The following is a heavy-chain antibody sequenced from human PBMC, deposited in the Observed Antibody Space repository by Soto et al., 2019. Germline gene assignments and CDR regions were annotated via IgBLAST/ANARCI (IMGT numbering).Heavy chain of an antibody. CDR2: IVPSLDTP. D-gene: IGHD3-16*02. Sequence: QVHLVQSGTEVKKPGSSVKVSCKASGGTFSSSGFSWVRQAPGQGLEWMGMIVPSLDTPNYAQKFQASVTITAAEVTSTAYMELRSLRSEDTAVYYCARWPQPRYTADPYAVDVWGQGTRVIVSS. J-gene: IGHJ6*02. CDR1: GGTFSSSG. CDR3: ARWPQPRYTADPYAVDV. V-gene: IGHV1-69*11.